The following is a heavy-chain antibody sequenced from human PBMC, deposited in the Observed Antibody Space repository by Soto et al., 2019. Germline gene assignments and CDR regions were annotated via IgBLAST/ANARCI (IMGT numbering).Heavy chain of an antibody. J-gene: IGHJ5*02. Sequence: GGSLRLSCAASGFTFSSYSMNWVRQAPGKGLEWVSSISSSSSYIYYADSVKGRFTISRDNAKNSLYLQMNSLRAEDTAVYYCAREVSKYSGYDFDHWGQGTLVTVSS. CDR2: ISSSSSYI. CDR3: AREVSKYSGYDFDH. D-gene: IGHD5-12*01. V-gene: IGHV3-21*01. CDR1: GFTFSSYS.